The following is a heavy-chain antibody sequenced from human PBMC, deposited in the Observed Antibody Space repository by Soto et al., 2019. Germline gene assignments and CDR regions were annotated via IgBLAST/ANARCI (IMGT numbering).Heavy chain of an antibody. CDR3: AREYDSSGYSYYYYGMDV. V-gene: IGHV1-18*01. D-gene: IGHD3-22*01. CDR1: GYTFTSYV. Sequence: GASVKVSCKASGYTFTSYVISWVRQAPGQGLEWMGWISAYNGNTNYAQKLQGRVTMTTDTSTSTAYMELRSLRSDDTAVYYCAREYDSSGYSYYYYGMDVWGQGTTVTVSS. J-gene: IGHJ6*02. CDR2: ISAYNGNT.